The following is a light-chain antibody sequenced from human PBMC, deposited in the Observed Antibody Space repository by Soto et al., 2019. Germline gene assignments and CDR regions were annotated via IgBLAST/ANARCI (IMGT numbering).Light chain of an antibody. CDR3: QQYNSGPRT. V-gene: IGKV3-15*01. CDR2: GAS. CDR1: QSVSSN. Sequence: EIVMTQSPATLSVSPGERATVSCRASQSVSSNLAWYQQKPGQAPRLLIYGASTRATGIPARLSGSGSGTEFTRTIGSRQTEVFAVYYGQQYNSGPRTVGQGTYLGIQ. J-gene: IGKJ2*01.